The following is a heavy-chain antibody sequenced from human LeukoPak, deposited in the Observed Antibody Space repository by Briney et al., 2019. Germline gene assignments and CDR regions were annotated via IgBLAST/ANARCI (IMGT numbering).Heavy chain of an antibody. Sequence: PGGSLRLSCAASGFTFSSYGMHWGRQAPGKGLEWVAFIRYDGSNKYYADSVKGRFTISRDNSKNTLYLQMNSLRAEDTAVYYCAKDYGDYRSRSSFDYWGQGTLVTVSS. J-gene: IGHJ4*02. D-gene: IGHD3-10*01. CDR3: AKDYGDYRSRSSFDY. CDR1: GFTFSSYG. CDR2: IRYDGSNK. V-gene: IGHV3-30*02.